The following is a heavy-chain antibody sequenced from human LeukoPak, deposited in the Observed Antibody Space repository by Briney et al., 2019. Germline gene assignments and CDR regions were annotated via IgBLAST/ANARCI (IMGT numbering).Heavy chain of an antibody. CDR2: INHSGST. CDR1: GGSFSGYY. D-gene: IGHD1-14*01. J-gene: IGHJ4*02. Sequence: SETLSLTCAVYGGSFSGYYWSWIRQPPGKGLEWIGEINHSGSTNYNPSLKSRVTISVDTSKNQFSLKLSSVTAADTAVYYCAXDQWDSGTYYFDYWGQGTLVTVSS. V-gene: IGHV4-34*01. CDR3: AXDQWDSGTYYFDY.